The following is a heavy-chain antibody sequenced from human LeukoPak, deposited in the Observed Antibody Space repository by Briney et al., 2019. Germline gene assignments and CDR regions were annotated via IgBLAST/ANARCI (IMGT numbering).Heavy chain of an antibody. CDR3: AKDRISTTRALGY. V-gene: IGHV3-30*02. Sequence: PGGSLRLSCAASGFTFSSYGMHWVRKAPGKGRRGGAFIRYDGSNKYYADSVKGRFTISRDNSKNTLYLQMNSLRAEDTAVYYCAKDRISTTRALGYWGQGTLVTVSS. CDR1: GFTFSSYG. D-gene: IGHD2-2*01. CDR2: IRYDGSNK. J-gene: IGHJ4*02.